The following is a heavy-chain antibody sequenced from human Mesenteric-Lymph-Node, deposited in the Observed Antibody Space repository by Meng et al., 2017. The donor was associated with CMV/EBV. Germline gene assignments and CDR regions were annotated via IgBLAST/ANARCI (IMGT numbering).Heavy chain of an antibody. D-gene: IGHD3-3*01. Sequence: GGSLRLSCAASGFTFNTYGMHWVRQAPGKGLEWVTFVAYDGRNKYYADSVKGRFTISRDNSRNTLFLQMNSLRAEDTAVYYCARDTQKPVFGVVIISSTGYYYGMDVWGQGTTVTVSS. CDR1: GFTFNTYG. CDR3: ARDTQKPVFGVVIISSTGYYYGMDV. J-gene: IGHJ6*02. V-gene: IGHV3-30*02. CDR2: VAYDGRNK.